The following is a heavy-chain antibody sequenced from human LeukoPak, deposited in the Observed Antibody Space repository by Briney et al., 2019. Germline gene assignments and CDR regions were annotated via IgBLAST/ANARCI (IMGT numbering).Heavy chain of an antibody. CDR2: IQYDGSNE. V-gene: IGHV3-30*02. CDR3: AKGMGYYVDY. D-gene: IGHD1-26*01. Sequence: GGSLRLSCAASGFTFTSYGMHWVRQAPGKGVEGVAFIQYDGSNEYYADSVNGRFTFSRDNSKNTLFLQMSSLRGEDTAVYYCAKGMGYYVDYWGQGTLVTVSS. J-gene: IGHJ4*02. CDR1: GFTFTSYG.